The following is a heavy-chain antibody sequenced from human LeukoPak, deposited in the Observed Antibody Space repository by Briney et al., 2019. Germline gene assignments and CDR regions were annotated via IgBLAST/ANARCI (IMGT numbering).Heavy chain of an antibody. V-gene: IGHV3-7*01. CDR1: GFPFSTFW. J-gene: IGHJ4*02. D-gene: IGHD2/OR15-2a*01. CDR2: INQDGSEK. Sequence: GGSLRLSCAVSGFPFSTFWMSGARKAPGKGLEWVANINQDGSEKYYVDSVRGRFAISRDNAKNSLYLQMNSLRPEDTAMYYCARGGFYYFDYWGQGTLVTVSS. CDR3: ARGGFYYFDY.